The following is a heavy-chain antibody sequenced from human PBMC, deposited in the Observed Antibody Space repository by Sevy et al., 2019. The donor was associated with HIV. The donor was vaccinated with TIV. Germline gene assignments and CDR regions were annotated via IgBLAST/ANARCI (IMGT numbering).Heavy chain of an antibody. CDR2: FDPEDREK. CDR3: AASKDYYDSSGSPFDY. CDR1: GYTLTHFS. J-gene: IGHJ4*02. D-gene: IGHD3-22*01. V-gene: IGHV1-24*01. Sequence: ASVKVSCKVSGYTLTHFSMHWVRQAPRKGLERMGSFDPEDREKVYAQKLQGRVTMTEDTSTDTAYMEVRSLRSEDTAVYYCAASKDYYDSSGSPFDYWGQGTLVTVSS.